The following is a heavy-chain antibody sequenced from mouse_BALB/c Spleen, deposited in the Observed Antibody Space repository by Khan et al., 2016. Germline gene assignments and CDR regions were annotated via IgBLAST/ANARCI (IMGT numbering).Heavy chain of an antibody. Sequence: EVELVESGGGLVKPGGSLKLSCAASGFTFSSYAMSWVRQTPEKRLEWVASIRSGGKTFYPDSLTGRFTLSRDNPMNNLCMQMSSLRSEDTAMHYCTRGVTTVGDYCDYWGQGTTLSVAS. CDR3: TRGVTTVGDYCDY. V-gene: IGHV5-6-5*01. D-gene: IGHD1-1*01. CDR2: IRSGGKT. J-gene: IGHJ2*01. CDR1: GFTFSSYA.